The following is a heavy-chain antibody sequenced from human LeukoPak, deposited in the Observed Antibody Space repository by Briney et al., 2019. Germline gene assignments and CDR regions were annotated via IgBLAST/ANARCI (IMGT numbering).Heavy chain of an antibody. CDR2: IKSKTDGGTT. CDR1: GFAFSNAW. V-gene: IGHV3-15*01. Sequence: GGSLRLSCAASGFAFSNAWMSWVRQAPGKGLEWVGRIKSKTDGGTTDYAAPVKGRFTISRDDSKNTLYLQMNSLKTEDTAVYYCTTGRSSDYFDYWGQGTLVTVSS. CDR3: TTGRSSDYFDY. J-gene: IGHJ4*02. D-gene: IGHD6-6*01.